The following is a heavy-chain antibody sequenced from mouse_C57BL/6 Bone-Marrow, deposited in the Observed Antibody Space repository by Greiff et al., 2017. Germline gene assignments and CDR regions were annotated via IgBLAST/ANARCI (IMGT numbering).Heavy chain of an antibody. D-gene: IGHD1-1*01. CDR2: IYPGSGST. J-gene: IGHJ3*01. Sequence: VQLQQSGAELVKPGASVKMSCKASGYTFTSYWITWVKQRPGQGLEWIGDIYPGSGSTNYNEKFKSKATLTVDTSSSTAYMQLSSLTSEDSAVYYCARDPITTVVATDWFAYWGQGTLVTVSA. CDR1: GYTFTSYW. CDR3: ARDPITTVVATDWFAY. V-gene: IGHV1-55*01.